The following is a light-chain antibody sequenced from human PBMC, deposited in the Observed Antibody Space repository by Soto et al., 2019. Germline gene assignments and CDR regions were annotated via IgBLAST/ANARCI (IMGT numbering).Light chain of an antibody. V-gene: IGKV2-30*02. CDR1: QSLAHSDGIAY. CDR3: MQGTHWPIT. Sequence: DVVMTQSPLSLPVTLGQPASISCRSNQSLAHSDGIAYFSWFQQRPGRSPRRLIYKVSNRDSVVPARFSGSGSGTDFALKISRVEAEDVGVYYCMQGTHWPITFGQGTRLEIK. CDR2: KVS. J-gene: IGKJ5*01.